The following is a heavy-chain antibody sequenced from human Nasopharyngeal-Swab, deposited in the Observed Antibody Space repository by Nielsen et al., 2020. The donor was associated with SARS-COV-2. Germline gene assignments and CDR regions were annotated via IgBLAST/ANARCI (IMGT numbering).Heavy chain of an antibody. CDR1: GFTFSRST. D-gene: IGHD3-22*01. J-gene: IGHJ4*02. V-gene: IGHV3-30-3*01. CDR3: ASTPLDSSGYYYAFHY. Sequence: GGSLRLSCAASGFTFSRSTMHWVRQAPGKGLEWVAVISYDGSNKYYADSVKGRFTISRDISKNTLYLKMNSLRAEDTAVFYCASTPLDSSGYYYAFHYWGRGTLVTVSS. CDR2: ISYDGSNK.